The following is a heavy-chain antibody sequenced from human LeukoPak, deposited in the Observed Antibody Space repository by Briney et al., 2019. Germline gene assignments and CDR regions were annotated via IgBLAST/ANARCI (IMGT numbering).Heavy chain of an antibody. CDR2: IYSGGST. J-gene: IGHJ6*02. CDR1: GFTVSSNS. V-gene: IGHV3-53*01. CDR3: ARDEGDYYYYGMDV. Sequence: GGSLRLSCAASGFTVSSNSMSWVRQAPGKGLEWVSVIYSGGSTYFADSVKGRFTISRDNSKNTLYLQMNSLRAEDTAVYYCARDEGDYYYYGMDVWGQGTTVTVSS. D-gene: IGHD1-26*01.